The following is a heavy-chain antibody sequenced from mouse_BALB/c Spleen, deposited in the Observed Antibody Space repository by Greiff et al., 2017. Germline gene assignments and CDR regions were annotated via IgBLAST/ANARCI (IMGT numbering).Heavy chain of an antibody. J-gene: IGHJ4*01. V-gene: IGHV1S137*01. CDR3: ARSDNTADAMDY. Sequence: QVQLQQSGPELVKPGVSVKISCKASGYTFTDYAMHWVKQSHAKSLEWIGVIGTYNGNTNYNQKFKGKATMTVDKSSSTAYMELGSLTSEDSAVYYCARSDNTADAMDYWGQGTSVTVSS. CDR2: IGTYNGNT. D-gene: IGHD1-2*01. CDR1: GYTFTDYA.